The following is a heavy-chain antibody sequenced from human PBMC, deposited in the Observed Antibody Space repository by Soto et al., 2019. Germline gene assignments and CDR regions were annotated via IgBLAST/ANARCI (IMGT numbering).Heavy chain of an antibody. CDR3: TRSDSSGYYPMPLDY. Sequence: GGSLRLSXAASGFTFSSYAMSWGRQAPGKGLEWVGRIRSKANSYATAYAASVKGRFTISRDDSKNTAYLQMNSLKTEDTAVYYCTRSDSSGYYPMPLDYWGQGTLVTVSS. V-gene: IGHV3-73*01. D-gene: IGHD3-22*01. CDR2: IRSKANSYAT. CDR1: GFTFSSYA. J-gene: IGHJ4*02.